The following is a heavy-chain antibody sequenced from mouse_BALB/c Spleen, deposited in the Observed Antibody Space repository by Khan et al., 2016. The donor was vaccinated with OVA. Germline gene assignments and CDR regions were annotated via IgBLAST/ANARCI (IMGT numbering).Heavy chain of an antibody. Sequence: VQLKQSGPELVKPGASVKISCKASGYSFTGYFMNWVMQSHGKRLEWIGRINPHIGETFYNQKFKDKATLTVDESSSTAHMVLRSLASEDSAVYYCARKNGSDFDYWGQGTTLTVSS. CDR3: ARKNGSDFDY. CDR1: GYSFTGYF. J-gene: IGHJ2*01. V-gene: IGHV1-20*02. D-gene: IGHD1-1*01. CDR2: INPHIGET.